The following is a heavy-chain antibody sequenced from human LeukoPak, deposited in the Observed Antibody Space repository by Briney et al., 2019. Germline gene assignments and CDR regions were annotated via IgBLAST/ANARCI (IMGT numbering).Heavy chain of an antibody. V-gene: IGHV1-8*03. D-gene: IGHD3-10*01. Sequence: ASVKVSCKASGYTFTNYDINWVRRATGQGLEWMGYMNPNSGNTGYAQKFQDRVTITSDTSISTAYMELSSLRSDDTAVYYCARDRYYYGSGSYYTLDYWGQGTLVTVSS. CDR3: ARDRYYYGSGSYYTLDY. CDR1: GYTFTNYD. J-gene: IGHJ4*02. CDR2: MNPNSGNT.